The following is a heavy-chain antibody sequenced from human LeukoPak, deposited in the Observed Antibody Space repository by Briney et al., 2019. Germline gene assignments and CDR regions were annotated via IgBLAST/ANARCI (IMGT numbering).Heavy chain of an antibody. CDR2: INPDGSTI. CDR1: GFSFGNYF. J-gene: IGHJ3*01. V-gene: IGHV3-74*01. Sequence: PGGSLRLSCAASGFSFGNYFMHWVHQAPGKGLIWVSRINPDGSTIYYADSVKGRFTISRDNVGSSLYLEMNSLSVEDTALYYCTRGLSGTHNAFDLWGQGTLVTVSS. D-gene: IGHD1-26*01. CDR3: TRGLSGTHNAFDL.